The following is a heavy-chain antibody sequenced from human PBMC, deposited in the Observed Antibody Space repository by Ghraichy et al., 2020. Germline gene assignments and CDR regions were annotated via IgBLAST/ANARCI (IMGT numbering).Heavy chain of an antibody. V-gene: IGHV1-69*13. Sequence: SVKVSCKASGGTFSSYAISWVRQAPGQGLEWMGGIIPIFGTANYAQKFQGRVTITADESTSTAYMELSSLRSEDTAVYYCARDLYYYDSSGYLRGWGQGTLVTVSS. CDR1: GGTFSSYA. CDR2: IIPIFGTA. D-gene: IGHD3-22*01. J-gene: IGHJ4*02. CDR3: ARDLYYYDSSGYLRG.